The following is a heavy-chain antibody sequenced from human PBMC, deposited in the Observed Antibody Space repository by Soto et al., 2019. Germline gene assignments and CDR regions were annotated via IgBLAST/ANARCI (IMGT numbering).Heavy chain of an antibody. J-gene: IGHJ5*02. CDR1: GFTFSSYA. D-gene: IGHD2-2*01. CDR2: ISYDGSNK. V-gene: IGHV3-30-3*01. CDR3: ADQALRDNWFDP. Sequence: GGSLRLSCAASGFTFSSYAMHWVRQAPGKGLEWVAVISYDGSNKYYADSVKGRFTISRDNSKNTLYLQMNSLRAEDTAVYYCADQALRDNWFDPWGQGTRVTVSS.